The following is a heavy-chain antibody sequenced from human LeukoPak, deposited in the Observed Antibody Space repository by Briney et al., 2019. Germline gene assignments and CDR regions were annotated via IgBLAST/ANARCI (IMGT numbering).Heavy chain of an antibody. CDR2: INHSGST. CDR1: GGSFSDYY. V-gene: IGHV4-34*01. J-gene: IGHJ4*02. D-gene: IGHD2-15*01. CDR3: ARGVGWELPHFDY. Sequence: SETLSLTCAVYGGSFSDYYWSWIRQPPEKGLEWIGEINHSGSTNCNPSLKSRATISLDTSKNQFSLKLSSVTAADTAVYYCARGVGWELPHFDYWGQGTLVTVSS.